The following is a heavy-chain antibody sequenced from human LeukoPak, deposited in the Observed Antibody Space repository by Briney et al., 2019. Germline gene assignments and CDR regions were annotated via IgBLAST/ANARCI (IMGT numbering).Heavy chain of an antibody. J-gene: IGHJ4*02. Sequence: GGSLRLSCAASGFTFSSYWMHWVRQAPGKGLVWVSRINTDGSTTNYADSVKGRFTISRDNAKNTLYLQMNSLRAEDTAVYYCARDRGIQTFDYWGQGTLVTVSS. CDR1: GFTFSSYW. CDR3: ARDRGIQTFDY. V-gene: IGHV3-74*01. CDR2: INTDGSTT. D-gene: IGHD3-10*01.